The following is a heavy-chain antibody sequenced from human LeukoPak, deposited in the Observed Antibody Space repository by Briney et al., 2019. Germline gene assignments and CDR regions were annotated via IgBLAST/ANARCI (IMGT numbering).Heavy chain of an antibody. V-gene: IGHV3-49*04. D-gene: IGHD6-13*01. Sequence: GGSLRLSCAASGFTFTTYAMGWVRQAPGKGLEWVGFIRSKAYGGTTEYAASVKGRFTISRDDSKSIAYLQMNSLKTEDTAVYYCTRGRPRQYSSSWYGGDYWGQGTLVTVSS. J-gene: IGHJ4*02. CDR2: IRSKAYGGTT. CDR3: TRGRPRQYSSSWYGGDY. CDR1: GFTFTTYA.